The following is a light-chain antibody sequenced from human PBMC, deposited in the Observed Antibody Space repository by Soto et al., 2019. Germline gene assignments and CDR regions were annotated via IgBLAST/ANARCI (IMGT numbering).Light chain of an antibody. Sequence: QSVLTQPPSVSGAPGQRGTISFTGSSSNIGAGYDVHWYLQLPGTAPKLLVYTNNNRPSGVPDRFSGSKSGTSASLAITGLQAEDEADYYCQSYDNRLSAYVFGTGTKVTVL. CDR1: SSNIGAGYD. CDR2: TNN. CDR3: QSYDNRLSAYV. J-gene: IGLJ1*01. V-gene: IGLV1-40*01.